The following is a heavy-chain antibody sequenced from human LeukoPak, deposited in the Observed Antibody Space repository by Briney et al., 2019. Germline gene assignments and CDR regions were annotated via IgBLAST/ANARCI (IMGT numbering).Heavy chain of an antibody. CDR1: AFTFSEYS. D-gene: IGHD1-26*01. J-gene: IGHJ4*02. CDR2: ISGRSSTI. CDR3: ARDRMKSGSYYFDY. V-gene: IGHV3-48*01. Sequence: PGGSLRLSCAASAFTFSEYSMNWVRQAPGKGLEWVSYISGRSSTIYYADSVKGRFTVSRDNAKNSMYLQMNSLRAEDTAVYYCARDRMKSGSYYFDYWGKGTLVTVSS.